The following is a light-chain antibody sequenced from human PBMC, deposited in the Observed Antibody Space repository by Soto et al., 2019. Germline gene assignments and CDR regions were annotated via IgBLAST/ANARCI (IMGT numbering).Light chain of an antibody. Sequence: DIQMTQSPSSLSASVEDRVTITCRASQSISSYLNWYQQKPGKAPKLLIYAASSLQSGVPSRFSGSGSGPDFTLTISSLQPEDFATYYCQQSYSTPYTFGQGTKLEIK. V-gene: IGKV1-39*01. CDR3: QQSYSTPYT. CDR2: AAS. CDR1: QSISSY. J-gene: IGKJ2*01.